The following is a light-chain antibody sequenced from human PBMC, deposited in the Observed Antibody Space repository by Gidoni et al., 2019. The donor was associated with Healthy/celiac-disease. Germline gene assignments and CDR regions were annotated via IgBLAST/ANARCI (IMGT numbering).Light chain of an antibody. CDR2: GAS. CDR3: QQYNNWPGX. CDR1: QSVSSN. V-gene: IGKV3-15*01. Sequence: EIVMTQSPATLSVSPGERATLSCRASQSVSSNLAWYQQKPGQAPRLLIYGASTRATGIPARFSGSGSGTEFTLTISSLQPEDFAVYYCQQYNNWPGXFXQGTKVEIK. J-gene: IGKJ1*01.